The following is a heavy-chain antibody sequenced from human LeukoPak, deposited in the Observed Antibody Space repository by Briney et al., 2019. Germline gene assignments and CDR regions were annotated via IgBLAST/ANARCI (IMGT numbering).Heavy chain of an antibody. CDR3: ARDIPTMGPDYANWFDP. D-gene: IGHD4-17*01. Sequence: SETLSLTCTVSGGSISSYYWSWIRQPAGKGLEWIGRIYTSGSTNYNPSLKSRVTMSVDTSKNQFSLKLSSVTAADTAVYYCARDIPTMGPDYANWFDPWGQGTLVTVSS. V-gene: IGHV4-4*07. CDR1: GGSISSYY. CDR2: IYTSGST. J-gene: IGHJ5*02.